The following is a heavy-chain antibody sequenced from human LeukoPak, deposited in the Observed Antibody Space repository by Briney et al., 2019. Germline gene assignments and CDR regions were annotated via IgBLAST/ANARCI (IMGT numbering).Heavy chain of an antibody. Sequence: ERSLRLSCAASGFTFSSYAMHWVRQAPGKGLEWVAVISYDGSNKYYANSVKGRFTISRDNSKNTLYLQMNSLRAEDTAVYYCARGPAGIAVAGALDYWGQGTLVTVSS. CDR2: ISYDGSNK. D-gene: IGHD6-19*01. V-gene: IGHV3-30*04. CDR1: GFTFSSYA. CDR3: ARGPAGIAVAGALDY. J-gene: IGHJ4*02.